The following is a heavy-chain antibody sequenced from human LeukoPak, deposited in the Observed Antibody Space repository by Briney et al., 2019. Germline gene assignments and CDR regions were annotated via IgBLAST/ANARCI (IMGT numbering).Heavy chain of an antibody. CDR1: GGSISSYY. J-gene: IGHJ4*02. Sequence: PSETLSLTCTVSGGSISSYYWSWIRQPPGKGLEWIGYIYYSGSTNYNPSLKSRVTISVDTSKNQFSLKLSSVTAADTAVYYCARGRPSYSPFDYWGQGTLVTVSS. V-gene: IGHV4-59*01. CDR3: ARGRPSYSPFDY. D-gene: IGHD1-26*01. CDR2: IYYSGST.